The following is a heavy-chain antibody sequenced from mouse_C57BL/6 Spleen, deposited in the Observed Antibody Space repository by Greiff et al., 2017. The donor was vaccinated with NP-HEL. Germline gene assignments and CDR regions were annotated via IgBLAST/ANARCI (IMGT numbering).Heavy chain of an antibody. D-gene: IGHD2-4*01. CDR3: ARVGLRQGYAMDY. CDR1: GYTFTDYN. Sequence: VQLKESGPELVKPGASVKIPCKASGYTFTDYNMDWVKQSHGKSLEWIGDINPNNGGTIYNQKFKGKATLTVDKSSSTAYMELRSLTSEDTAVYYCARVGLRQGYAMDYWGQGTSVTVSS. CDR2: INPNNGGT. V-gene: IGHV1-18*01. J-gene: IGHJ4*01.